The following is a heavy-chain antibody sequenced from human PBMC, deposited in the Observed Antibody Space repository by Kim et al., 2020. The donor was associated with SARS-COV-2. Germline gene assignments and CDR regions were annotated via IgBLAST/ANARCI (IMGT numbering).Heavy chain of an antibody. V-gene: IGHV3-9*01. CDR1: GFTFDDYA. D-gene: IGHD2-2*01. Sequence: GGSLRLSCAASGFTFDDYAMHWVRQAPGKGLEWVSGISWNSGSIGYADSVKGRFTISRDNAKNSLYLQMNSLRAEDTALYYCAKDMALGDQLSLRLVGLGGGGMDVWGQGTTVTVSS. J-gene: IGHJ6*02. CDR2: ISWNSGSI. CDR3: AKDMALGDQLSLRLVGLGGGGMDV.